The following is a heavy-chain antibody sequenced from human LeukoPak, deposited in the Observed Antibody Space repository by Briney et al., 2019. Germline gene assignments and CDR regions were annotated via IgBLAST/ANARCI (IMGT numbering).Heavy chain of an antibody. D-gene: IGHD4-17*01. V-gene: IGHV3-30*18. CDR3: AKVAVTTWWRWDAFDI. CDR2: ISHEGSQT. CDR1: GFSFGSYG. J-gene: IGHJ3*02. Sequence: PGKSLRLSCAASGFSFGSYGIHWVRQAPGKGLEWVAVISHEGSQTYYADSVRGRFTISRDNSKNTLYPQMNSLRAEDTAVYYCAKVAVTTWWRWDAFDIWGRGTMVTVSS.